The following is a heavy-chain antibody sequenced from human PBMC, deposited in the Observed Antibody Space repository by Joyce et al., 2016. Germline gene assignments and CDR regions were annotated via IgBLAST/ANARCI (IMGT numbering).Heavy chain of an antibody. Sequence: QVQLVQSGAEVRKPGSSVKVSCKASGGTFGSSTVSWVRQAPGQGLEWMGRIIPIVNIMNSVEKFQGRVTITADSSSNTAYMELSSLSSEDTAIYYCATANNGPFDSWGQGTLVTVSS. CDR3: ATANNGPFDS. CDR1: GGTFGSST. D-gene: IGHD2-8*01. J-gene: IGHJ4*02. CDR2: IIPIVNIM. V-gene: IGHV1-69*02.